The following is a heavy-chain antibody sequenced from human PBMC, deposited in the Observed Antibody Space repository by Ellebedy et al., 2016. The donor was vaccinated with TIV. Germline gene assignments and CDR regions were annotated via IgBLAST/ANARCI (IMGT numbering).Heavy chain of an antibody. Sequence: ASVKVSCXASGYTIPSFYIHWVRQAPGQGLEWMGWIRPNSGDTTYAQNSQGRVTMTRDTSISTAYMELSRLRSDDTAVYYCAREGGASGEYRSIWGQGTMVIVSS. CDR2: IRPNSGDT. V-gene: IGHV1-2*02. CDR1: GYTIPSFY. J-gene: IGHJ3*02. D-gene: IGHD5-18*01. CDR3: AREGGASGEYRSI.